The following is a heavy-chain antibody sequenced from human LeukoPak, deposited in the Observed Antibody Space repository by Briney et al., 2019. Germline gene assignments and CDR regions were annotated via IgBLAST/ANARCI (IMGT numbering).Heavy chain of an antibody. CDR3: ASRTRGYSSSWLFDY. Sequence: GESLKISCKGSGYSFTSYWIGWVRQMPGKGLEWMGIIYPGDSDTRYSPSFQGQVTISADKSISTAYLQWSSLKASDTATYYCASRTRGYSSSWLFDYWGQGTLVTVSS. V-gene: IGHV5-51*01. CDR2: IYPGDSDT. CDR1: GYSFTSYW. D-gene: IGHD6-13*01. J-gene: IGHJ4*02.